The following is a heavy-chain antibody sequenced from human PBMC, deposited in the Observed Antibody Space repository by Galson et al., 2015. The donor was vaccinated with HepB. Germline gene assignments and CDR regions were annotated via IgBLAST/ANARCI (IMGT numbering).Heavy chain of an antibody. Sequence: SLRLSCAASGFSLSTYTMNWVRQAPGKGLEWVSCICSSSSYIYYAESVKGRFTISRDNAKNSLYLQLNSLRADDTAMYYCARHYSNSGFDHWGQGALVTVSS. D-gene: IGHD6-6*01. V-gene: IGHV3-21*01. CDR3: ARHYSNSGFDH. CDR2: ICSSSSYI. CDR1: GFSLSTYT. J-gene: IGHJ4*02.